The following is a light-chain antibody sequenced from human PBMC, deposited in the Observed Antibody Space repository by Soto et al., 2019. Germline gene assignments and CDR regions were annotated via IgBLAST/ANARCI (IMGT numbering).Light chain of an antibody. J-gene: IGKJ5*01. CDR3: QQYGTSEII. CDR2: DAS. CDR1: QSVGTN. Sequence: EIVMTQSPATLSMSPGERATLSCRASQSVGTNVAWFQQKPGQPPRLLIYDASSRATGVPDRYSASGSGTDFTLTISRLEPEDFAVFFCQQYGTSEIIFGQGTRLEIK. V-gene: IGKV3-20*01.